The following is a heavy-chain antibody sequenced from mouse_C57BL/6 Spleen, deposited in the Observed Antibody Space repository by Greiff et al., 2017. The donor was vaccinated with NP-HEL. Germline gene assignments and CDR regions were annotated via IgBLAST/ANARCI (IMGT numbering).Heavy chain of an antibody. J-gene: IGHJ1*03. D-gene: IGHD1-1*01. CDR2: IDPSDSYT. CDR3: ARASFITTVVARYFDV. CDR1: GYTFTSYW. V-gene: IGHV1-69*01. Sequence: VQLQQPGAELVMPGASVKLSCKASGYTFTSYWMHWVKQRPGQGLEWIGEIDPSDSYTNYNQKFKGKSTLTVDKSSSTAYMQLSSLTSEDSAVYYCARASFITTVVARYFDVWGTGTTVTVSS.